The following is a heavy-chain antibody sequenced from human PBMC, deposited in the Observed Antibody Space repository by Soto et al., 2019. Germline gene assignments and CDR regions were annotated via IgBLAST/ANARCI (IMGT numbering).Heavy chain of an antibody. CDR1: GFTSSSYG. V-gene: IGHV3-30*18. CDR3: AKEDAHYDFWNVSYTGLRYYYGLDV. Sequence: QVQLVESGGAVVQPGRSLRLSCAASGFTSSSYGMHWVRQAPGKGLEWVAIISFDGSNKYYADSVKGRFTISRDNSENTLYLQMHSLRAEDTAVYYCAKEDAHYDFWNVSYTGLRYYYGLDVWGKGTTVTVSS. D-gene: IGHD3-3*01. CDR2: ISFDGSNK. J-gene: IGHJ6*04.